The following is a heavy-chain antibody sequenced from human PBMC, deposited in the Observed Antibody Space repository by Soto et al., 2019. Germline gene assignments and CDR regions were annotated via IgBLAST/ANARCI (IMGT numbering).Heavy chain of an antibody. D-gene: IGHD3-9*01. CDR1: VGSIIVYY. CDR3: ARGVGSSPPRY. V-gene: IGHV4-59*01. Sequence: PSETLSLTCTISVGSIIVYYWSWIRQSPRQGLEWIGYVYDNGRPYYSPSLKSRVTISADTSKNQISLKLTSATAADTAVYYCARGVGSSPPRYWGRGTLVTVSS. CDR2: VYDNGRP. J-gene: IGHJ4*02.